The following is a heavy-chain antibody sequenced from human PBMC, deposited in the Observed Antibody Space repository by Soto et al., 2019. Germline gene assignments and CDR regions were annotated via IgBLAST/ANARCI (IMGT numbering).Heavy chain of an antibody. Sequence: SETLSLTCIVSGASVTTPTYYWTWLRQPPGQGLEWFGYISNSGSTNYNPSLKSRITISADTSKNQFSLKLTFVSAADTAVYYCARRNSGGSWLDPWGQGTLVTVSS. CDR2: ISNSGST. J-gene: IGHJ5*02. D-gene: IGHD2-15*01. V-gene: IGHV4-61*01. CDR3: ARRNSGGSWLDP. CDR1: GASVTTPTYY.